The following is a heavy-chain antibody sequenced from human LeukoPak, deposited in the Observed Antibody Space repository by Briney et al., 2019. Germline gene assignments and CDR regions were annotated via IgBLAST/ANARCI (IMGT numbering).Heavy chain of an antibody. Sequence: SETLSLICTVSGGSISSYYWSWIRQPPGKGLEWIGYIYYSGSTNYNPSLKSRVTISVDTSKNQFSLKLSSVTAADTAVYYCARGTSHLYGMDVWGQGTTVTVSS. CDR2: IYYSGST. CDR1: GGSISSYY. V-gene: IGHV4-59*08. D-gene: IGHD2-2*01. CDR3: ARGTSHLYGMDV. J-gene: IGHJ6*02.